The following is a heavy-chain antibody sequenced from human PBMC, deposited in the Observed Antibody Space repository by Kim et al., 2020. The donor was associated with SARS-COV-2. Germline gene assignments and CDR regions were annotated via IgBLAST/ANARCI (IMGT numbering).Heavy chain of an antibody. CDR2: INHSGST. Sequence: SETLSLTCAVYGGSFSGYYWSWIRQPPGKGLEWIGEINHSGSTNYNPSLKSRVTISVDTSKNQSSLKLSSVTAADTAVYYCSRGTGYSSSWYGARNWFDP. V-gene: IGHV4-34*01. J-gene: IGHJ5*02. CDR1: GGSFSGYY. CDR3: SRGTGYSSSWYGARNWFDP. D-gene: IGHD6-13*01.